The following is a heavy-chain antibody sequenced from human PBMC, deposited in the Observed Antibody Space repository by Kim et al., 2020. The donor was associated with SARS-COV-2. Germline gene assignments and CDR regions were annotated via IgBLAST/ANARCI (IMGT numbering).Heavy chain of an antibody. Sequence: TKYNPSLKSRVTISVDTSKNQFSLKLSSVTAADTAVYYCASPSIRHAFDIWGQGTMVTVSS. D-gene: IGHD4-4*01. J-gene: IGHJ3*02. CDR2: T. CDR3: ASPSIRHAFDI. V-gene: IGHV4-59*01.